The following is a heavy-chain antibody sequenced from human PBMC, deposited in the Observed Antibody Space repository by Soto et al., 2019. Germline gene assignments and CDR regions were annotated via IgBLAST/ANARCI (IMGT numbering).Heavy chain of an antibody. CDR2: ISYDGSNK. V-gene: IGHV3-30*03. CDR1: GFTFSSYG. D-gene: IGHD2-21*01. Sequence: GGSLRLCCAASGFTFSSYGMHWVRQAPGKGLEWVAVISYDGSNKYYADSVKGRFTISRDNSKNTLYLQMNSLRAEDTAVYYCSPDFLDYWGQGTLVTVSS. J-gene: IGHJ4*02. CDR3: SPDFLDY.